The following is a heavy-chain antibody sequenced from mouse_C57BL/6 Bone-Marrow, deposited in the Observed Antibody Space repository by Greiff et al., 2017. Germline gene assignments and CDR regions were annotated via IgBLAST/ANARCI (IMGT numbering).Heavy chain of an antibody. V-gene: IGHV1-69*01. D-gene: IGHD4-1*01. J-gene: IGHJ2*01. CDR1: GYTFTSYW. CDR2: IDPSDSYT. CDR3: ARGDWAPFDY. Sequence: QVQLQQSGAELVMPGASVKLSCKASGYTFTSYWMHWVKQRPGQGLEWIGEIDPSDSYTNYNQKFKGKSTLTVDKSSSTAYMQLSSLTSEDSAVXYCARGDWAPFDYWGQGTTLTVSS.